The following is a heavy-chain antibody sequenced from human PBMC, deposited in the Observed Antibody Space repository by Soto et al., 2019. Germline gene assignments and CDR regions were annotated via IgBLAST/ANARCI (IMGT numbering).Heavy chain of an antibody. V-gene: IGHV1-2*04. J-gene: IGHJ6*02. D-gene: IGHD5-18*01. Sequence: ASVKVSCKASGYTFTGYYMHWVRQAPGQGLEWMGWINPNSGGTNYAQKFQGWVTMTRDTSISTAYMELSRLRSDDTAVYYCASSVTGYYYYGMDVWGQGTTVTVSS. CDR3: ASSVTGYYYYGMDV. CDR2: INPNSGGT. CDR1: GYTFTGYY.